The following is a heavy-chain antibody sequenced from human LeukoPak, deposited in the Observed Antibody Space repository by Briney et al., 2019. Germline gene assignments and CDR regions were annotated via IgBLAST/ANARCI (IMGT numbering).Heavy chain of an antibody. Sequence: SETLSLTCTVSGSSITSHSWSWIRQPPGKGLEWIGYIFYSGHTNYNPSLRSRVTISVDTSKTQFSLRLSSVTAADTAVYYCARDTDRRSSPGSWFDPWGQGTLVTVSS. CDR3: ARDTDRRSSPGSWFDP. D-gene: IGHD2-15*01. CDR1: GSSITSHS. V-gene: IGHV4-59*11. J-gene: IGHJ5*02. CDR2: IFYSGHT.